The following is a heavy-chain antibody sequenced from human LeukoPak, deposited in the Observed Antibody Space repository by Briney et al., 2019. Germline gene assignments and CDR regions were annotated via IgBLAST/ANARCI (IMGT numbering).Heavy chain of an antibody. CDR1: GFTFSSYA. Sequence: GGSLRLSCAASGFTFSSYAMHWVRQAPGKGLEWVTIISFDGSNKYYADSVKGRFTISRDNSKNTLYLQINSLRAEDTAVYYCAKDRRWPHPNFDYWGQGTLVTVSS. CDR2: ISFDGSNK. J-gene: IGHJ4*02. D-gene: IGHD2-15*01. V-gene: IGHV3-30*04. CDR3: AKDRRWPHPNFDY.